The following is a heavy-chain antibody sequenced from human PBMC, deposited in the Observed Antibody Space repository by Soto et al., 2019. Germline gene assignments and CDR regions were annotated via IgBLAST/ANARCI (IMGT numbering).Heavy chain of an antibody. V-gene: IGHV3-21*01. CDR3: ARGYEYYDFWSGYQHYYYGMDV. CDR1: GFTFSSYS. CDR2: ISSSSSYI. J-gene: IGHJ6*02. Sequence: GGSLRLSCVASGFTFSSYSMNWVRQAPGKGLEWVSSISSSSSYIYYADSVKGRFTISRDNAKNSLYLQMNSLRAEDTAVYYCARGYEYYDFWSGYQHYYYGMDVWGQGTTVTVSS. D-gene: IGHD3-3*01.